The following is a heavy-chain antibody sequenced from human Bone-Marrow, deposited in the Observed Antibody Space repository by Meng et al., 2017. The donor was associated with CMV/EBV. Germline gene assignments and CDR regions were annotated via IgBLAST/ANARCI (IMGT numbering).Heavy chain of an antibody. J-gene: IGHJ3*02. Sequence: SETLSLTCAVSGGSISSSNWWSWVRQPPGKGLEWIGEIYHSGSTNYNPSLKSRVTISVDKSKNQFSLKLSSVTAADTAVYYCAREVRYCSSTSCLDAFDIWGQGTMVTVSS. D-gene: IGHD2-2*01. V-gene: IGHV4-4*02. CDR1: GGSISSSNW. CDR2: IYHSGST. CDR3: AREVRYCSSTSCLDAFDI.